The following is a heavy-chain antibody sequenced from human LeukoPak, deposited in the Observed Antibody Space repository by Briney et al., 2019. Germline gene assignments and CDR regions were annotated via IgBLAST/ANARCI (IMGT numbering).Heavy chain of an antibody. D-gene: IGHD3-10*01. Sequence: GGSLRLSCVASGFTVNSNYMTWVRQAPGKGLEWVSVMFSGGATYFADSVKGRFTISRDDSNNTLSLHMKTLRTDDTAVYYCAKGVGVRGVIPQTLDSWGQGTLVIVSS. V-gene: IGHV3-53*01. J-gene: IGHJ5*01. CDR3: AKGVGVRGVIPQTLDS. CDR2: MFSGGAT. CDR1: GFTVNSNY.